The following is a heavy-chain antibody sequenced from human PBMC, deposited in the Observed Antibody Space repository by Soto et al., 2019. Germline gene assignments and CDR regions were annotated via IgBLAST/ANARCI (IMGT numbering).Heavy chain of an antibody. CDR2: IGTAGDP. J-gene: IGHJ6*03. D-gene: IGHD3-10*01. CDR3: ARGAFGAGSFRAYTDV. CDR1: GFTFSSYD. V-gene: IGHV3-13*05. Sequence: EVQLVESGGDLVQPGGSLRLSCAASGFTFSSYDMHWVRQAAGKGLEWVSAIGTAGDPYYTDSAKGRFTISRENAQNSLFLQMTSLRHGDTAVYYCARGAFGAGSFRAYTDVWGRGTRVTVSS.